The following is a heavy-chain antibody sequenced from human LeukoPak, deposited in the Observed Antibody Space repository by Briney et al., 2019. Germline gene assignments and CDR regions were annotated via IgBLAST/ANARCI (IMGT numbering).Heavy chain of an antibody. CDR1: GWSFSGYY. CDR2: INHSGST. CDR3: ARGPFLYYDILTGYYHAFDP. Sequence: SETLSLTCAVYGWSFSGYYWSWIRQPPGKGLEWIGEINHSGSTNYNPSLKRRVTISVDTSKNQFSLKLSSVTAADTAVYYCARGPFLYYDILTGYYHAFDPWGQGTLVTVSS. J-gene: IGHJ5*02. V-gene: IGHV4-34*01. D-gene: IGHD3-9*01.